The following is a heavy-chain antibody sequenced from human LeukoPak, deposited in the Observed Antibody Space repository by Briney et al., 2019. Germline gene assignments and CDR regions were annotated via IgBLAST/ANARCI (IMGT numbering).Heavy chain of an antibody. V-gene: IGHV1-2*02. J-gene: IGHJ4*02. D-gene: IGHD6-19*01. CDR1: GYTFTGYY. CDR3: ARELPIVASPFHTPGVAGGPFVD. CDR2: INPNSGGT. Sequence: GASVKVSCKASGYTFTGYYMHWVRQAPGQGLEWMGWINPNSGGTNYAQKFQGRVTMTRDTSISTAYMELSRLRSDDTAVYYCARELPIVASPFHTPGVAGGPFVDWGQGTLVTVSS.